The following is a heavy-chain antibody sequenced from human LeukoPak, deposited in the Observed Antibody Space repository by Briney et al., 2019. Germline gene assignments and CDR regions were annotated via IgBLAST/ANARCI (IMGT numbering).Heavy chain of an antibody. Sequence: PSGTLSLTCAVSGDSISSSNWWSWVRQPPGKGLEWIGEIYHSGSTNYNPSLKSRFTISVDKSNNQFSLKLSSVTAADTAVYYCARWAGYNYEDIWGQGTMVTVSS. CDR2: IYHSGST. D-gene: IGHD5-18*01. CDR3: ARWAGYNYEDI. V-gene: IGHV4-4*02. CDR1: GDSISSSNW. J-gene: IGHJ3*02.